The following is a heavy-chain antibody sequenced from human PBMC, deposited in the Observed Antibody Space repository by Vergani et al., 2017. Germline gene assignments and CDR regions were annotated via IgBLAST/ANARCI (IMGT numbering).Heavy chain of an antibody. V-gene: IGHV4-59*01. Sequence: QVQLQESGPGLVKPSQTLSLTCSVSGGSMSGYYWSWIRQPPGKELEWIGYMYHSGSTNYNPSLETRVTISGDTSKNQFSLKLNSVTAADTAVYYCARGLVRGAMTHYYYYYGMDVWGQGTTVTVSS. D-gene: IGHD3-10*01. CDR2: MYHSGST. CDR3: ARGLVRGAMTHYYYYYGMDV. CDR1: GGSMSGYY. J-gene: IGHJ6*02.